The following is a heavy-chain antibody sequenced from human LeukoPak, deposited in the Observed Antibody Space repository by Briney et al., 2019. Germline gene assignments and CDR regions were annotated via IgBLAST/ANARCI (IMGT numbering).Heavy chain of an antibody. CDR1: GLSLGGHD. CDR3: VREARGYHYTYFDY. CDR2: VSAGHHA. V-gene: IGHV3-13*01. J-gene: IGHJ4*02. Sequence: GGSLRLSCTASGLSLGGHDMHWVRQTTGDGLEWVAAVSAGHHAFYAGSVRGRFTVSREDAKNSLFLQMNSLRAGDTAIYYCVREARGYHYTYFDYWGQGSLVTVSS. D-gene: IGHD4-11*01.